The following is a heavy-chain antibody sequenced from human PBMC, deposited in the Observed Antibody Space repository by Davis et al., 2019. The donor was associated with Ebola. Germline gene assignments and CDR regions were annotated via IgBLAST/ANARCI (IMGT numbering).Heavy chain of an antibody. V-gene: IGHV4-59*08. CDR3: ARQAEGFDY. CDR1: GGSISNYY. J-gene: IGHJ4*02. Sequence: SETLSLTCTVSGGSISNYYWNWIRQPPGKGLEWIGYFYYSGTTDYNPSLKSRVTISVDKSRNQFSLKVTSVTAADTAVYYCARQAEGFDYWGQGTLVTVSS. CDR2: FYYSGTT.